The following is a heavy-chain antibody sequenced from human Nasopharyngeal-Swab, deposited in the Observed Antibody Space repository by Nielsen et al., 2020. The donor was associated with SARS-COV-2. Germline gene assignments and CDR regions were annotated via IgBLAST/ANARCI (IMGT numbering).Heavy chain of an antibody. CDR2: IWYDGSNK. J-gene: IGHJ4*02. Sequence: GESLKISCAASGSTFSSCGMHWVRQAPGKGLEWVAVIWYDGSNKYYADSVKGRFTISRDNSKNTLYLQMNSLRAEDTAVYYCARESTPHCSSTSCLPDYWGQGTLVTVSS. V-gene: IGHV3-33*01. D-gene: IGHD2-2*01. CDR3: ARESTPHCSSTSCLPDY. CDR1: GSTFSSCG.